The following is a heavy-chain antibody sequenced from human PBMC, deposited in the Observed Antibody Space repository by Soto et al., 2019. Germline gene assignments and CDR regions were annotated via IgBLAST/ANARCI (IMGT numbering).Heavy chain of an antibody. CDR2: IYWDDDK. CDR1: GFSLSTSGVG. Sequence: QITLKESGPTRVKPTQTLTLTCTFSGFSLSTSGVGVGWIRQPPGKALEWLVVIYWDDDKRYSPSLQNRLTITKDTSNNQVVLTLTNFDPVDTATYYCAHRSLSSGTYWDGGYFDYWGQGTLVTVSS. J-gene: IGHJ4*02. CDR3: AHRSLSSGTYWDGGYFDY. D-gene: IGHD1-26*01. V-gene: IGHV2-5*02.